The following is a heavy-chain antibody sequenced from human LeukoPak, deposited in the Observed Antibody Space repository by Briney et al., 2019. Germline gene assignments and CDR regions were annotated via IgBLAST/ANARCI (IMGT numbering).Heavy chain of an antibody. D-gene: IGHD5-18*01. Sequence: SETLSLTCAVYGGSFSGYYWSWIRQPPGKGLEWIGEINHSGSTNYNPSLKSRVTISVDTSKNQFSLKLSSVTAADTAAYYCAARGYSMYYFDYWDQGTLVTVSS. CDR2: INHSGST. V-gene: IGHV4-34*01. J-gene: IGHJ4*02. CDR1: GGSFSGYY. CDR3: AARGYSMYYFDY.